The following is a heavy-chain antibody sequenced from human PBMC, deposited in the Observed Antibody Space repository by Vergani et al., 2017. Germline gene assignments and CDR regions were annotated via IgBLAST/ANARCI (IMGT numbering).Heavy chain of an antibody. CDR1: GGTFKSNT. CDR2: IIPIFGTA. Sequence: QVQLVQSGAEVKKPGSSVKVSCKTSGGTFKSNTFSWVRQAPGQGLEWMGGIIPIFGTADYAQDFQGRLSITADESTSTAYMELSSLRSEDTAVYYCAREPRLRPNPLDYWGQGTLVTVSS. V-gene: IGHV1-69*01. J-gene: IGHJ4*02. CDR3: AREPRLRPNPLDY. D-gene: IGHD4-17*01.